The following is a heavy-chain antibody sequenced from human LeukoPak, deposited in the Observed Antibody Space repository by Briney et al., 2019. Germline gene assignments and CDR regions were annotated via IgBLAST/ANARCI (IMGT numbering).Heavy chain of an antibody. Sequence: GGSLRLSCAASGFTFSSYWMHWVRQAPGKGLVWVSRINYDGSSTSYADSVKGRFTISRDNSKNTLYLQMNSLRAEDTAVYYCVTKEVLLWFGELDYWGQGTLVTVSS. CDR2: INYDGSST. J-gene: IGHJ4*02. CDR1: GFTFSSYW. D-gene: IGHD3-10*01. CDR3: VTKEVLLWFGELDY. V-gene: IGHV3-74*01.